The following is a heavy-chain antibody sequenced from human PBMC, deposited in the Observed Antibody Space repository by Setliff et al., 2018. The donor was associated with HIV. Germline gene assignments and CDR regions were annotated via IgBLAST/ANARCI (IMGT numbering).Heavy chain of an antibody. V-gene: IGHV1-3*01. D-gene: IGHD3-16*01. J-gene: IGHJ4*02. CDR3: AKSAFGGVSPFDY. CDR1: GYTFTNYA. CDR2: INAGNGDT. Sequence: ASVKVSCKASGYTFTNYAIHWVRQAPGQRLEWMGWINAGNGDTQYSQNFQGRVTITRDTSANIAYMDVTSLRAEDTAVYYCAKSAFGGVSPFDYWGQGTLVTVSS.